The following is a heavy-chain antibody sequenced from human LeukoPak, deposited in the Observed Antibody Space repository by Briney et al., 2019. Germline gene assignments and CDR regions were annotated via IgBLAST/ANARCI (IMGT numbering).Heavy chain of an antibody. J-gene: IGHJ4*02. CDR1: GFTFSSYW. CDR3: ARLAFDSSGYYKGGFDY. Sequence: PGGSLRLSCAASGFTFSSYWMSWVRQAPGKGLEWVANIKQDGSEKYYVDPVKGRFTISRDNAKNSLYLQMNSLRAEDTAVYYCARLAFDSSGYYKGGFDYWGQGTLVTVSS. D-gene: IGHD3-22*01. CDR2: IKQDGSEK. V-gene: IGHV3-7*01.